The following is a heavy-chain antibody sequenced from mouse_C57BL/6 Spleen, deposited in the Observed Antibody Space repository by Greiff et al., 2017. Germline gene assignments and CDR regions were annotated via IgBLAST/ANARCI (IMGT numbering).Heavy chain of an antibody. Sequence: QVQLQQPGTELVKPGASVKLSCKASGYTFTSYWMHWVKQRPGQGLEWIGNINPSNGGTNYNEKFKSKATLTVDKSSSTAYMQLSSLTSEDSAVYYCAREETTVGAPCAMDYWGQGTSVTVSS. CDR2: INPSNGGT. D-gene: IGHD1-1*01. CDR1: GYTFTSYW. V-gene: IGHV1-53*01. CDR3: AREETTVGAPCAMDY. J-gene: IGHJ4*01.